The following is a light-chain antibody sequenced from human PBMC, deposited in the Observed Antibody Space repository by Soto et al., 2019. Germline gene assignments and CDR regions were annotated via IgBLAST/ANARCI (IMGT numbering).Light chain of an antibody. V-gene: IGKV2-28*01. Sequence: DLVMTQSPLSLPVTPGEPASISCGSSQSLLHSNGHNYLDWYVQKPGQSPQLLIYLGSNRASGVPDRFSGIGSGTDFTLKISRVEAEDVGVYYCMQAVQTPRTFGQGTKVEIK. J-gene: IGKJ1*01. CDR2: LGS. CDR3: MQAVQTPRT. CDR1: QSLLHSNGHNY.